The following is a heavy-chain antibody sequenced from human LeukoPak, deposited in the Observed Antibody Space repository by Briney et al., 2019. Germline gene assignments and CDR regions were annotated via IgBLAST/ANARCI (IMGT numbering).Heavy chain of an antibody. CDR3: AKDGTYYDFWSGYFGAFDI. CDR2: IKQDGSEK. V-gene: IGHV3-7*03. CDR1: RFTFSRYW. D-gene: IGHD3-3*01. Sequence: GGSLRLSCAASRFTFSRYWMSWVRQAPGKGLEWVANIKQDGSEKYYVDSVKGRFTISRGNSKNTLYLQMNSLRAEDTAVYYCAKDGTYYDFWSGYFGAFDIWGQGTMVTVSS. J-gene: IGHJ3*02.